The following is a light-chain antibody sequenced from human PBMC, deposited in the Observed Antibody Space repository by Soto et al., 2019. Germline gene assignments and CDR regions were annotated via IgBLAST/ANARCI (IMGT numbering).Light chain of an antibody. J-gene: IGKJ1*01. CDR3: QQYNHWWP. CDR1: QSVSTN. V-gene: IGKV3-15*01. Sequence: EIVMTQSPATLSVSPGERATLSCRAIQSVSTNLVWYQQKPGQAPRLLIYGASTRATGVPGRFSGTGSGTEFPLTISSLQSEDSAVYYCQQYNHWWPFGQGTQVEI. CDR2: GAS.